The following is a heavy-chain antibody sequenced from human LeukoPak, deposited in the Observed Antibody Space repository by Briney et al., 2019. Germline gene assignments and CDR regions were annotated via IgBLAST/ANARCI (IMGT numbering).Heavy chain of an antibody. J-gene: IGHJ4*02. D-gene: IGHD4-23*01. CDR3: AREIHGGNTGVFDY. CDR1: GFTFSNAW. CDR2: IKSKTDGGTT. V-gene: IGHV3-15*01. Sequence: GSLRLSCAASGFTFSNAWMSWVRQAPGKGLEWVGRIKSKTDGGTTDYAAPVKGRFTISRDDSKNTLYLQMNSLRAEDTAVYYCAREIHGGNTGVFDYWGQGTLVTVSS.